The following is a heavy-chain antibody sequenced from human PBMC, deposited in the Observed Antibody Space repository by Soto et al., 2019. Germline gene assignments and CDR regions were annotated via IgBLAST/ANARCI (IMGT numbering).Heavy chain of an antibody. D-gene: IGHD3-22*01. Sequence: GGSLRLSCAASGFTFSSYWMHWVRQAPGKGLVWVSGINSEGGSTDYADSVKGRFIMSRDNAKSTLYLQMNSLRAEDTAVYYCARPRYDGSGTPFDHWGLGTLVTVSS. CDR2: INSEGGST. CDR1: GFTFSSYW. CDR3: ARPRYDGSGTPFDH. J-gene: IGHJ4*02. V-gene: IGHV3-74*01.